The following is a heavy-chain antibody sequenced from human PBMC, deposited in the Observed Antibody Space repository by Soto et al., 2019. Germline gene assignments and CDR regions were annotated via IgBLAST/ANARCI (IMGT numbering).Heavy chain of an antibody. V-gene: IGHV1-18*01. Sequence: QVQLVQSGAEVKKPGASVKVSCKASGYTFTSYGISWVRQAPGQGLEWMGWISAYNGNTNYAQKLQGRVTMTTDTSTSRAYMGLRSLRSDGTAVYYCAGGYVWGSYRSQLDYWGQGTLVTVSS. CDR2: ISAYNGNT. CDR3: AGGYVWGSYRSQLDY. D-gene: IGHD3-16*02. J-gene: IGHJ4*02. CDR1: GYTFTSYG.